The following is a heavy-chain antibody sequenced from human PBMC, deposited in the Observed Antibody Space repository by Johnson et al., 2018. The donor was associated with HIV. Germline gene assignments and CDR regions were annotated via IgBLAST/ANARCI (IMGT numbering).Heavy chain of an antibody. J-gene: IGHJ3*02. V-gene: IGHV3-30-3*01. Sequence: QVQLVESGGGVVQPGRSLRLSCAASGFTFSSYAMHWVRQAPGQGLEWVAVISYDGSNKYYADSVKGRFTISRDNSKNTLYLQMNSLRVEDTAVYYCASADYNWVSPGAFDIWGQGTTVTVSS. D-gene: IGHD1-20*01. CDR1: GFTFSSYA. CDR3: ASADYNWVSPGAFDI. CDR2: ISYDGSNK.